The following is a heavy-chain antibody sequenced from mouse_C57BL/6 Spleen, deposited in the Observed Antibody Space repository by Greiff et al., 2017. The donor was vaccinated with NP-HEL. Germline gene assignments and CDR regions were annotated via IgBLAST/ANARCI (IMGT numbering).Heavy chain of an antibody. D-gene: IGHD1-1*01. J-gene: IGHJ3*01. CDR3: GGGGSTWFAY. V-gene: IGHV1-64*01. CDR1: GYTFTSYW. CDR2: IHPNSGST. Sequence: QVQLQQPGAELVKPGASVKLSCTASGYTFTSYWMHWVKQRPGQGLEWIGMIHPNSGSTNYNEKFKSKATLTVDKSSSTAYMQLSSLTSEDSAVYYCGGGGSTWFAYWGQGTLVTVSA.